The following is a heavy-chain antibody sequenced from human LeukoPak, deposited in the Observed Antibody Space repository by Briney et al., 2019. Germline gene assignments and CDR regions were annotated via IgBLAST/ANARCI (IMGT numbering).Heavy chain of an antibody. J-gene: IGHJ4*02. V-gene: IGHV4-4*02. Sequence: SETLSLTCAVSGDSLNTNTWWSWVRQPPGKGLEWTGEIFHSGSTNYHPSLESRLTISMDKSKNSFSLRLTSVTAADTAVYYCARDFFGARAFQYWGQGILVTVSS. CDR1: GDSLNTNTW. CDR3: ARDFFGARAFQY. D-gene: IGHD3-3*01. CDR2: IFHSGST.